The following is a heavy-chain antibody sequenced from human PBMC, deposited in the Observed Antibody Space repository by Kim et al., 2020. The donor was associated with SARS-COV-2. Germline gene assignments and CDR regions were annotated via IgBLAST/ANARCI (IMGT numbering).Heavy chain of an antibody. V-gene: IGHV3-7*03. CDR3: ARLRGVTGSTSYAYYGM. CDR2: LKQDGSKK. J-gene: IGHJ6*01. D-gene: IGHD1-7*01. CDR1: GFTFSNYW. Sequence: GGSLRLSCAASGFTFSNYWMSWVRQSPGKGLEWVANLKQDGSKKYYVDSVEGRFTISRDNAENSLFLEMNSLRAEDTAVDYCARLRGVTGSTSYAYYGM.